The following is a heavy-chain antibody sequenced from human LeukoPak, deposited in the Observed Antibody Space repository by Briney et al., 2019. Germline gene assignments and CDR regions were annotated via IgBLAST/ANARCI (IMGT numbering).Heavy chain of an antibody. Sequence: EASVKVSCKASGYTFTGYFMHWVRQAPGQGLEWMGWINPNSGGTNYAQKFQGRVTMTRDTSISTAYMELSRLRSDDTAVYYCARGDHVDTAMVYYYYYMDVWGKGTTVTISS. CDR3: ARGDHVDTAMVYYYYYMDV. CDR1: GYTFTGYF. CDR2: INPNSGGT. V-gene: IGHV1-2*02. D-gene: IGHD5-18*01. J-gene: IGHJ6*03.